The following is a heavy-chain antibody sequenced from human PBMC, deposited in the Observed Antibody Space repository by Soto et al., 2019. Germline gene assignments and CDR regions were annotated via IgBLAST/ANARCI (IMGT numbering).Heavy chain of an antibody. CDR2: IKQDGSEK. V-gene: IGHV3-7*01. CDR1: GFTFSSYW. J-gene: IGHJ4*02. Sequence: GGSLRLSCAASGFTFSSYWMNWVRQAPGKGLEWVANIKQDGSEKYYGDSVKGRFTISRDNAKNSLYLQMDSLRAEDMAVYYCARNRGWEMLDYWGQGTLVTVS. CDR3: ARNRGWEMLDY. D-gene: IGHD6-19*01.